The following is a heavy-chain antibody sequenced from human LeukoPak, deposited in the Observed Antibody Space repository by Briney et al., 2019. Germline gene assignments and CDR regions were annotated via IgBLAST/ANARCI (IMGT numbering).Heavy chain of an antibody. V-gene: IGHV3-23*01. CDR3: AKAAAGGYDFWSGYYGYFDY. J-gene: IGHJ4*02. Sequence: GGSLRLSCAASEFTFSSYAMSWVRQAPGKGLEWVSFISGSGGSTYYADSVKGRFTISRDNSKNTLYLQMNSLRAEDTAVYYCAKAAAGGYDFWSGYYGYFDYWGQGTLVTVSS. CDR2: ISGSGGST. D-gene: IGHD3-3*01. CDR1: EFTFSSYA.